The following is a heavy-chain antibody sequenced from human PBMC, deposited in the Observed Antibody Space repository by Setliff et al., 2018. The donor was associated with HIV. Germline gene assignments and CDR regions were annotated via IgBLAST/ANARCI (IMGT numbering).Heavy chain of an antibody. V-gene: IGHV1-8*01. CDR2: MKPSSDAT. CDR1: GGTFSTHV. CDR3: ASPTAIPH. D-gene: IGHD2-21*02. Sequence: ASVKVSCKASGGTFSTHVINWVRQAPGQGLEWMGAMKPSSDATFYAQKLQDRVTMTRDTSTNTVYMELSSLSSEDTAVYYCASPTAIPHWGQGTLVTVSS. J-gene: IGHJ4*02.